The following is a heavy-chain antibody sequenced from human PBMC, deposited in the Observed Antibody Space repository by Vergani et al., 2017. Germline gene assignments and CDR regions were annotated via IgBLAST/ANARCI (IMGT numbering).Heavy chain of an antibody. CDR1: GYSFTNYW. CDR3: ARLYGRDSSGSKYFDY. CDR2: IHPAASDP. V-gene: IGHV5-51*01. J-gene: IGHJ4*02. Sequence: EVQLVQSGAEVKKPGESLKISCQISGYSFTNYWIGWVRQMPGKGLEWLGFIHPAASDPRSSPSFQGQVTISVDKSISTAYLQRSSLRASDSAMYYCARLYGRDSSGSKYFDYWGQGTLVTVSS. D-gene: IGHD3-22*01.